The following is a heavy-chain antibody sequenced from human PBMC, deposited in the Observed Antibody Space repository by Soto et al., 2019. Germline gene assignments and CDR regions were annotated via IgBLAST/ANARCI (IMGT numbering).Heavy chain of an antibody. CDR3: ARKRITIFGVVQRLDY. D-gene: IGHD3-3*01. V-gene: IGHV4-34*01. CDR2: INHSGST. J-gene: IGHJ4*02. Sequence: PSETLSLTYAVYGGSFSGYYWSWIRQPPGKGLEWTGEINHSGSTNYNPSLKSRVTISVDTSKNQFSLKLSSVTAADTAVYYCARKRITIFGVVQRLDYWGQGTLVNVSS. CDR1: GGSFSGYY.